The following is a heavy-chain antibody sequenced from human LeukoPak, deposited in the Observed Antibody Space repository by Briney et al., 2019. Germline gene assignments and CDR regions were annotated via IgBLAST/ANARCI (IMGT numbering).Heavy chain of an antibody. J-gene: IGHJ4*02. CDR3: ARDRTVATIFAETLGY. CDR2: ISSSSSYI. Sequence: IPGGSLRLSCAASGFTFSSYSMNWVRQAPGKGLEWVSSISSSSSYIYYADSVKGRFTISRDNAKNSLYLQMNSLRAEDTAVYYCARDRTVATIFAETLGYWGQGTLVTVSS. CDR1: GFTFSSYS. D-gene: IGHD5-12*01. V-gene: IGHV3-21*01.